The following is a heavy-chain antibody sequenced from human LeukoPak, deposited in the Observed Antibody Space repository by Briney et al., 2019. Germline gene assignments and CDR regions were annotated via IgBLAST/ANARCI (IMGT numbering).Heavy chain of an antibody. CDR2: IYYSGST. CDR3: ATLKTSGWYFDY. V-gene: IGHV4-39*01. D-gene: IGHD6-19*01. J-gene: IGHJ4*02. Sequence: SETLSLTCTVSGVSISSSSYYWGWLRQPPGKGLEWIESIYYSGSTYNNPSLKRRVTISVDTSKNQFSLKLSSVTAADAAVYYCATLKTSGWYFDYWGQGTLVTVSS. CDR1: GVSISSSSYY.